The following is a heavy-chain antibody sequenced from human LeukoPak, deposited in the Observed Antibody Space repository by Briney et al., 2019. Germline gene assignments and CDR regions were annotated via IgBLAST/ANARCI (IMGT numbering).Heavy chain of an antibody. J-gene: IGHJ6*03. D-gene: IGHD3-10*01. V-gene: IGHV3-74*01. CDR3: AKGVGGSANYYYMDV. CDR2: INGDGRNI. Sequence: GGSLRLSCVASGFTFSSYWMHWVRQDPRKGLVWVSRINGDGRNINYADSMKGRFTISRDNSKNTLYLQMNSLRDEDTAVYYCAKGVGGSANYYYMDVWGKGTTVTVSS. CDR1: GFTFSSYW.